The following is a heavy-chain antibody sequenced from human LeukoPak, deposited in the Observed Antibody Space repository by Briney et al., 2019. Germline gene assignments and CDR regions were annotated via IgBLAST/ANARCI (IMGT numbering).Heavy chain of an antibody. V-gene: IGHV3-20*04. CDR1: GFTFDDYG. D-gene: IGHD1-26*01. J-gene: IGHJ3*02. Sequence: GGSLRLSCAASGFTFDDYGMSWVRQAPGKGLEWVAGINWNGGSTGYADSVKGRFTISRDNAKNSLYLQMNSLRAEDTALYYCARLGVGATRDAFDIWGQGTMVTVSS. CDR2: INWNGGST. CDR3: ARLGVGATRDAFDI.